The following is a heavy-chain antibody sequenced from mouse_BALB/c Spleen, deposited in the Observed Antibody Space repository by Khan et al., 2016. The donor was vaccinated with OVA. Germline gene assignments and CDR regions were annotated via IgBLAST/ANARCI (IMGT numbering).Heavy chain of an antibody. Sequence: EVQLQESGPGLVKPSQSLSLTCTVTGYSITSDYAWNWIRPFPGNKLEWMGYISYSGSTSYNPYLKSRISITRDTSKNQFFLQLNSVTTEDTATYYCARSYGNYLDYWGQGTTLTVSS. CDR2: ISYSGST. CDR3: ARSYGNYLDY. CDR1: GYSITSDYA. V-gene: IGHV3-2*02. D-gene: IGHD2-1*01. J-gene: IGHJ2*01.